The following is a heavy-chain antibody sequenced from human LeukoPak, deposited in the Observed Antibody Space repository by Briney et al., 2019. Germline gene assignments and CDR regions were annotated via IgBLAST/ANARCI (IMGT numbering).Heavy chain of an antibody. CDR2: ISGSGADT. D-gene: IGHD2-15*01. V-gene: IGHV3-23*01. CDR3: AKELRRSPTYYFDY. Sequence: GGSLRLSCAASGFTSSNYAMNWVRQAPGKGLERVSAISGSGADTYYADSVKGRFTVSRDNSKNTLYLQMNSLRAEDTAIYFCAKELRRSPTYYFDYWGQGTLVTVSS. CDR1: GFTSSNYA. J-gene: IGHJ4*02.